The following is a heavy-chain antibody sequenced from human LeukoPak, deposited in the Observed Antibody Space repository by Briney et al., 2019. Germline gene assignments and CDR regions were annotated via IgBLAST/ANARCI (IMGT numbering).Heavy chain of an antibody. J-gene: IGHJ6*02. CDR1: GGSVSSGSYY. Sequence: SETLSLTCTVSGGSVSSGSYYWNWIRQPPGKGLEWIGYIYYSGSTNYNPSLKSRVTISVDTSKNQFSLKLSSVTAADTAVYYCARARSGAYYYGMDVWGQGTSVTVSS. D-gene: IGHD3-10*01. CDR3: ARARSGAYYYGMDV. CDR2: IYYSGST. V-gene: IGHV4-61*01.